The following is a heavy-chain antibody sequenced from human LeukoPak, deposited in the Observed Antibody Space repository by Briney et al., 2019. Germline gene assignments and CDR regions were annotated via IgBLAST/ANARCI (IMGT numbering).Heavy chain of an antibody. CDR3: ARYNWNGDFDY. D-gene: IGHD1-20*01. CDR1: GYTFTSYA. Sequence: GASVTVSCKASGYTFTSYAMHWVRQAPGQRLEWMGWINAGNGNTKFSQKLQGRVTITRDTSASTAYMELSSLKSEDTAVYYCARYNWNGDFDYWGQGTLVTVSS. CDR2: INAGNGNT. V-gene: IGHV1-3*01. J-gene: IGHJ4*02.